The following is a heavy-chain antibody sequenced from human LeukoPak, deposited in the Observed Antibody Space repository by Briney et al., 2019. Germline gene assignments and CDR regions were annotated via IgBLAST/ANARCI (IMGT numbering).Heavy chain of an antibody. CDR2: IGSSGVDT. V-gene: IGHV3-23*01. J-gene: IGHJ4*02. CDR1: GFSFSSYA. CDR3: VKHSGGVYGNSDS. Sequence: GGSLRLSCAASGFSFSSYAMSWFRQAPGKGLEWVSTIGSSGVDTYYADSVKGRSTITKDSSKSTLQMNSLSGEDTAVYYCVKHSGGVYGNSDSWGQGTLVTVSA. D-gene: IGHD1-1*01.